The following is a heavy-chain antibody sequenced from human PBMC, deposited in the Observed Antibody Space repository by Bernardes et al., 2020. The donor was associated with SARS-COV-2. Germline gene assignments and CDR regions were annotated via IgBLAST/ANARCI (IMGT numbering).Heavy chain of an antibody. D-gene: IGHD3-10*01. CDR2: ISAYNGNT. J-gene: IGHJ4*02. CDR1: GYTFTSYG. V-gene: IGHV1-18*04. CDR3: ARDPDYYGSGSFEDLDY. Sequence: ASVKASCKASGYTFTSYGISWVRQAPGQGLEWMGWISAYNGNTNYAQKLQGRVTMTTDTSTSTAYMDLRSLRSDDTAVYYCARDPDYYGSGSFEDLDYWGQGTLVTVSS.